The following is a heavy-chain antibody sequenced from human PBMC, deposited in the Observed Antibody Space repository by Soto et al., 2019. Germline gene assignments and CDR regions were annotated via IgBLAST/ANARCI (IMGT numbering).Heavy chain of an antibody. CDR3: ARSVAGRTMYGAFDI. CDR2: IYPGDSDT. D-gene: IGHD6-19*01. Sequence: GESLKISCKGSGYSFTSYWIGWVRQMPGKGLEWMGIIYPGDSDTRYSPSFQGQVTISADKSISTAHLQWSSLKASDTAMYYCARSVAGRTMYGAFDIWGQGTMVTVSS. J-gene: IGHJ3*02. V-gene: IGHV5-51*01. CDR1: GYSFTSYW.